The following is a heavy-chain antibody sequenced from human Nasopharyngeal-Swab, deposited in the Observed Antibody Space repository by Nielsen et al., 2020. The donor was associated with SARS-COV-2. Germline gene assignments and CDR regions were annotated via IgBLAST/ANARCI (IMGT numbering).Heavy chain of an antibody. CDR3: ARGGPVAFDY. J-gene: IGHJ4*02. D-gene: IGHD6-19*01. Sequence: GESLKISCKGLGYSFTSYWIGWVRQASGQGPEWMGWMTPKTGYTGYAQKFQGRVTMTWNTSISTAYMDLSSLTSEDTAVYYCARGGPVAFDYWGQGSLVIVSS. V-gene: IGHV1-8*01. CDR2: MTPKTGYT. CDR1: GYSFTSYW.